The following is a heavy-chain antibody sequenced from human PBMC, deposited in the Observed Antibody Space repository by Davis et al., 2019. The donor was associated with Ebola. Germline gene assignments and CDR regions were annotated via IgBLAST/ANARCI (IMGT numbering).Heavy chain of an antibody. V-gene: IGHV4-31*03. Sequence: MPSETLSLTCTVSGASISTGDHYWSWIRHLPGMGLEYIGYIYYRGYTYYNPSLKSRVIMSVDTSKNQFSLKLSSVTAADTAVYYCARGHYDFWSGYYRYYYYGMDVWGQGTTVTVSS. J-gene: IGHJ6*02. CDR1: GASISTGDHY. CDR3: ARGHYDFWSGYYRYYYYGMDV. CDR2: IYYRGYT. D-gene: IGHD3-3*01.